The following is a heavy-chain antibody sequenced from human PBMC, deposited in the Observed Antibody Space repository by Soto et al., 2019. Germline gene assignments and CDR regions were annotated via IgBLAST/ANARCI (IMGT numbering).Heavy chain of an antibody. D-gene: IGHD1-26*01. V-gene: IGHV3-48*03. CDR1: GFTFSSYE. CDR2: ISSSGSTI. Sequence: EVQLVESGGGLVQPGGSLRLSCAASGFTFSSYEMNWVRQAPGKGLEWVSYISSSGSTIYYADSVKGRFTISRDNAKNSLYLQMNSPRAEDTAVYYCARDLEWELLRASPFDYWGQGTLVTVSS. CDR3: ARDLEWELLRASPFDY. J-gene: IGHJ4*02.